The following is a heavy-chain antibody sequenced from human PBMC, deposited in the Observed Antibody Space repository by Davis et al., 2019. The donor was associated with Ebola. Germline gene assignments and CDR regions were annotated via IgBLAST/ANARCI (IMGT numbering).Heavy chain of an antibody. V-gene: IGHV3-73*01. CDR3: AKDANRRIAVAGREFDY. D-gene: IGHD6-19*01. CDR2: IRSKANSYAT. CDR1: GFTFSGSA. Sequence: GGSLRLSCAASGFTFSGSAMHWVRQASGKGLEWVGRIRSKANSYATAYAASVKGRFTISRDDSKNTAYLQMNSLRAEDTAVYYCAKDANRRIAVAGREFDYWGQGTLVTVSS. J-gene: IGHJ4*02.